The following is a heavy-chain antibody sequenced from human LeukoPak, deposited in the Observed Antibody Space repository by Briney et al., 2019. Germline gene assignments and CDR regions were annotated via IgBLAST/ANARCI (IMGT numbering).Heavy chain of an antibody. Sequence: SETLSLTCTVSGGSISDNYWTWIRQPAGKGLEWIGRMYISGSPNYNPSLNSRVTMSLDTSNNQFSLRLSSVTAADTAVYYCARGRDRSSTFDYWGQGILVTVSS. V-gene: IGHV4-4*07. CDR2: MYISGSP. D-gene: IGHD6-6*01. CDR3: ARGRDRSSTFDY. J-gene: IGHJ4*02. CDR1: GGSISDNY.